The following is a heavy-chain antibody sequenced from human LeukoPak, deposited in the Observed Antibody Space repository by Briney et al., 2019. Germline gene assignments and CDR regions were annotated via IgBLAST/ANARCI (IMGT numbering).Heavy chain of an antibody. Sequence: GGSLRLSCAASGFTFNSYSMSWVRQAPGKGLEWVSYISSSDTAIYYADSVKGRFTISGDNAKNSLYLQMNSLRAEDTAVYYCARASPVASTQHFDYWGQGTLVTVSS. CDR1: GFTFNSYS. V-gene: IGHV3-48*01. CDR2: ISSSDTAI. J-gene: IGHJ4*02. D-gene: IGHD6-19*01. CDR3: ARASPVASTQHFDY.